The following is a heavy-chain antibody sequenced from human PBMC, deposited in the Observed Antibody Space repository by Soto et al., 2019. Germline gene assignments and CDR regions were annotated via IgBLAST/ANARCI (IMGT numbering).Heavy chain of an antibody. CDR2: INPNSGGT. D-gene: IGHD4-17*01. J-gene: IGHJ4*02. CDR3: ARNRPTTVTTPYYFDY. CDR1: GYTFTGYY. V-gene: IGHV1-2*02. Sequence: ASVKVSCKASGYTFTGYYMHWVRQAPGQGLEWMGWINPNSGGTNYAQKFQGRVTVTRDTSISTAYMELSRLRSDDTAVYYCARNRPTTVTTPYYFDYWGQGTLVTVSS.